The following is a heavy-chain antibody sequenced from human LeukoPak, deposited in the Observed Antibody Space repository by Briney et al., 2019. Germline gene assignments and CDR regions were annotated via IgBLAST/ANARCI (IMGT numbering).Heavy chain of an antibody. D-gene: IGHD2-15*01. CDR1: GGSISSSSYY. Sequence: SETLSLTCTVSGGSISSSSYYWGWIRQPPGKGLEWIGSIYYSGSTYYNPSLKSRVTISVDTSKNQFSLKLSSVTAADTAVYYCARGRDIVVVVAALDFDYWGQGTLVTVSS. J-gene: IGHJ4*02. CDR3: ARGRDIVVVVAALDFDY. V-gene: IGHV4-39*07. CDR2: IYYSGST.